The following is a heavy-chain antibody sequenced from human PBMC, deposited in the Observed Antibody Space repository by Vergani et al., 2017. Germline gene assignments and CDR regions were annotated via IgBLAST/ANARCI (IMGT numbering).Heavy chain of an antibody. CDR3: ARETVSMVRGAIPSAPLGH. V-gene: IGHV3-20*04. D-gene: IGHD3-10*01. J-gene: IGHJ4*02. Sequence: EVQLVESGGRVARPGESLRLSCVGSGYSFDAYGMNWVRQVPGKGLEWVSGINWNGANTGYADSVKDRFTVFRDNDKKSLYLQMSGLRVEDTALYYCARETVSMVRGAIPSAPLGHWGLGTLVTVSS. CDR1: GYSFDAYG. CDR2: INWNGANT.